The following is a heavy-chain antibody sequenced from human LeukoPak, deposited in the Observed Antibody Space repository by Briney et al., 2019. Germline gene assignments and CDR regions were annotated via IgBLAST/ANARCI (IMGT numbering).Heavy chain of an antibody. CDR3: ARDVYRIVVVPHYFDY. CDR2: IKQDGSEK. D-gene: IGHD3-22*01. V-gene: IGHV3-7*01. CDR1: GFTFSSYW. J-gene: IGHJ4*02. Sequence: GGSLRLSCAASGFTFSSYWMSWVRQAPGKGLEWVANIKQDGSEKYYVDSVKGRSTISRDNAKNSLYLQMNSLRAEDTAVYYCARDVYRIVVVPHYFDYWGQGTLVTVSS.